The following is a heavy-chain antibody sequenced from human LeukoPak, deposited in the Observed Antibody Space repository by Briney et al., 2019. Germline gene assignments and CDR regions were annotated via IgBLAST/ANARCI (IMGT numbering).Heavy chain of an antibody. CDR2: LFYSGST. V-gene: IGHV4-59*01. Sequence: SETLSLTCTVSGGSISSYYWSWIRQPPGKGLERIAYLFYSGSTDYNPSLASRVTISVDTSKNQFSLKLRSVTAADTAVYYCATVAVIRGVTYFDYWGQGTLVTVSS. J-gene: IGHJ4*02. CDR1: GGSISSYY. CDR3: ATVAVIRGVTYFDY. D-gene: IGHD3-10*01.